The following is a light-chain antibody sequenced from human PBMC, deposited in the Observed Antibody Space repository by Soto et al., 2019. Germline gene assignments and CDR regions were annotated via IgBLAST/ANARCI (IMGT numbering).Light chain of an antibody. CDR3: QLYGASDLFT. CDR2: GAS. Sequence: LTQSPGTLSLSPGESATLSCTASHAITTNYLAWYQHKLGRPPRLLIAGASSRATGVPDRFSASGSGTAFTLTISRLEPGDSATYYCQLYGASDLFTFGPGTKLEI. CDR1: HAITTNY. J-gene: IGKJ2*01. V-gene: IGKV3-20*01.